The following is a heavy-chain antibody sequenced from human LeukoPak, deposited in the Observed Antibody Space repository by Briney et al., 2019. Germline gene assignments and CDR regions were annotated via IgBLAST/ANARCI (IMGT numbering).Heavy chain of an antibody. CDR2: ISYDGSNK. D-gene: IGHD3-22*01. J-gene: IGHJ4*02. Sequence: PGRSLRLSCAASGFTFSSYGMHWVRQAPGKGLEWVAVISYDGSNKYYADSVKGRFTISRDNSKNTLYLQMNSLRAEDTAVYYCARGVYYDSSGLDYWGQGTLVTVSS. V-gene: IGHV3-30*03. CDR3: ARGVYYDSSGLDY. CDR1: GFTFSSYG.